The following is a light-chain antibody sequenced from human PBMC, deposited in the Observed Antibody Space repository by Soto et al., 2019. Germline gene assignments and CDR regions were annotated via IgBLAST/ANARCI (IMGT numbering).Light chain of an antibody. V-gene: IGKV2-30*01. CDR3: TQGTHCPRT. CDR1: KRLVYSDGNTH. J-gene: IGKJ1*01. Sequence: DVVLTQSPLSLPVNFGQPASISCRSSKRLVYSDGNTHLSWFHQRPGQSPRRLIYRVSSRDSGVPERFSGSGSGTDFTLEISRVEAEDVGIYFCTQGTHCPRTFGQGTKVEVK. CDR2: RVS.